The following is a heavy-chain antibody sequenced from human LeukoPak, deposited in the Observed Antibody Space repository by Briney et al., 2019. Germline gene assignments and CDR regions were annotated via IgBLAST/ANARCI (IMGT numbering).Heavy chain of an antibody. D-gene: IGHD2-2*01. CDR2: ISSSSSYI. V-gene: IGHV3-21*01. CDR1: GFTFSSYS. CDR3: AISLYGPADEPYYYYYMDV. J-gene: IGHJ6*03. Sequence: GGSLRLSCAASGFTFSSYSMNWVRQAPGKGLEWVSSISSSSSYIYYADSVKGRFTISRDNAKNSLYLQMNSLRAEDTAVYYCAISLYGPADEPYYYYYMDVWGKGTTVTVSS.